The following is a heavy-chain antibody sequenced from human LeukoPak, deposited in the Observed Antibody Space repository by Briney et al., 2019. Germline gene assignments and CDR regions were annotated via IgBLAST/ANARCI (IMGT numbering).Heavy chain of an antibody. CDR1: GLSVSSSY. Sequence: PGGSLRLSCAASGLSVSSSYMSWVRQAPGRGLEWVSLIFSGSNTLYADSVKGRFTISRDNSKNTLYLQMNSLRAEDTAVYYCARVFFGTAMNYYYYMDVWGKGTTVTVSS. J-gene: IGHJ6*03. CDR2: IFSGSNT. V-gene: IGHV3-53*01. CDR3: ARVFFGTAMNYYYYMDV. D-gene: IGHD5-18*01.